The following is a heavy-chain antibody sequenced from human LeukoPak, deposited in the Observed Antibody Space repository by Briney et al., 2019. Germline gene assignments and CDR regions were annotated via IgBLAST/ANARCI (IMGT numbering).Heavy chain of an antibody. V-gene: IGHV3-21*01. D-gene: IGHD4-17*01. CDR1: GFTFSSYS. CDR3: ARDGTPINYGDYDGYFDY. J-gene: IGHJ4*02. CDR2: ISSSSYI. Sequence: GGSLRLSCAASGFTFSSYSMNWVRQAPGKGLEWVSSISSSSYIYYADSVKGRFTISRDNAKNSLYLQMNSLRAEDTAVYYCARDGTPINYGDYDGYFDYWGQGTLVTVSS.